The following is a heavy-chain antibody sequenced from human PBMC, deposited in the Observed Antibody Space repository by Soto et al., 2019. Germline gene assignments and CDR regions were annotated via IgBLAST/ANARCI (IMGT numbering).Heavy chain of an antibody. CDR2: IYYSGST. CDR3: ARGRGIVATINRSLLFDY. J-gene: IGHJ4*02. CDR1: GGSISSGGYY. Sequence: QVQLQESGPGLVKPSQTLSLTCTVSGGSISSGGYYWSWIRQHPGKGLEWIGYIYYSGSTYYNPSLKSRVTLSVDTSKNQFSLKLSSVTAADTAVYYCARGRGIVATINRSLLFDYWGQGTLVTVSS. D-gene: IGHD5-12*01. V-gene: IGHV4-31*03.